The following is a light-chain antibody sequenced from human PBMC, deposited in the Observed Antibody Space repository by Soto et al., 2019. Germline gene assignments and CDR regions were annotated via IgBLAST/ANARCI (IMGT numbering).Light chain of an antibody. CDR3: GPRASSLSAYV. V-gene: IGLV1-51*02. CDR1: SSNIGNNY. Sequence: QSVLTQPPSVSAAPGQKVTISCSGSSSNIGNNYVSWYQQLPGTAPKLLIYENNKRPSGIPDRFSGSKSGTSATLGITGLQTGDEADYYRGPRASSLSAYVFGTGTKVT. CDR2: ENN. J-gene: IGLJ1*01.